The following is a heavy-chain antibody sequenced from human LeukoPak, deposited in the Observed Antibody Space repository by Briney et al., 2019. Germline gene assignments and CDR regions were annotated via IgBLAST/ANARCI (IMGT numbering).Heavy chain of an antibody. Sequence: SETLSLTCAVYGGSFSGYYWSWIRQPPGKGLEWIGEINHSGSTNYNPSLKSRVTISVDMSKNQFSLKLSSVTAADTAVYYCARRPHGFWSAREAFDIWGQGTMVTVSS. CDR3: ARRPHGFWSAREAFDI. D-gene: IGHD3-3*01. CDR2: INHSGST. J-gene: IGHJ3*02. CDR1: GGSFSGYY. V-gene: IGHV4-34*01.